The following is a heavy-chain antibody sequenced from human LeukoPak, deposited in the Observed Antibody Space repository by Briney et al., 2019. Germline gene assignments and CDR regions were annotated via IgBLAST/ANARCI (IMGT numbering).Heavy chain of an antibody. J-gene: IGHJ4*02. Sequence: SETLSLTCAVYGGSFSGYYWSWIRQHPGKGLEWIGYIYYSGSTYYNPSLRSRLTISVDTSKNQFSLKLNSVTAADTAIYYCARDLDGYNSLDYWGQGTLVTVSS. D-gene: IGHD5-24*01. CDR1: GGSFSGYY. CDR3: ARDLDGYNSLDY. CDR2: IYYSGST. V-gene: IGHV4-31*11.